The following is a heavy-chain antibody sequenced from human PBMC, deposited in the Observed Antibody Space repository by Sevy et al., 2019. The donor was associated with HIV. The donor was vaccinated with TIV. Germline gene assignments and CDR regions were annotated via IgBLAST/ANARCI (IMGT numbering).Heavy chain of an antibody. CDR3: ARDIPYGDYLLSVPWSSFDY. D-gene: IGHD4-17*01. Sequence: ASVKVSCKDSGYTFTSYGISWVRQAPGQGLEWMGWISAYNGNINYAQTLQGRVTMTTDTSTSTAYMELRSLRSDDTAVYYCARDIPYGDYLLSVPWSSFDYWGQGTLVTVSS. CDR2: ISAYNGNI. J-gene: IGHJ4*02. V-gene: IGHV1-18*01. CDR1: GYTFTSYG.